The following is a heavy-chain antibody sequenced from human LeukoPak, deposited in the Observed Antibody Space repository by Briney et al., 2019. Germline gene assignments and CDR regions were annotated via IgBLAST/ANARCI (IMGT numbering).Heavy chain of an antibody. D-gene: IGHD2-2*01. Sequence: SETLSLTCAVYGGSFSGYYWSWIRQPPGKGLEWIGEINHSGSTNYNPSLKSRVTISVDTSKNQFSLKLSSVTAADTAVYYCARRPGYCSSPSCRFQYYYYYYMDVWGKGTTVTISS. CDR1: GGSFSGYY. J-gene: IGHJ6*03. V-gene: IGHV4-34*01. CDR3: ARRPGYCSSPSCRFQYYYYYYMDV. CDR2: INHSGST.